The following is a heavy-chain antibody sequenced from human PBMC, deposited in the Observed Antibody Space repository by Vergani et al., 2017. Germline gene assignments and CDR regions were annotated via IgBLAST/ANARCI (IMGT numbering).Heavy chain of an antibody. CDR1: GYTFTSYG. CDR2: ISAYNGNT. CDR3: ARDGGYCSAGSCPNWFDP. Sequence: QVQLVQSGAEVKKPGASVKVSCRASGYTFTSYGITWVRQAPGQGLEWMGWISAYNGNTNYAQKLQGRATMTTDKSTSTAYMELRSLRSDDTAVYYCARDGGYCSAGSCPNWFDPWGQGTLVTVSS. V-gene: IGHV1-18*04. D-gene: IGHD2-15*01. J-gene: IGHJ5*02.